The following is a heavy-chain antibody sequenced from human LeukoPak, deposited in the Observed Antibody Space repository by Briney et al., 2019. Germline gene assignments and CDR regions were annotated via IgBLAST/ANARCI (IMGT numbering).Heavy chain of an antibody. D-gene: IGHD6-19*01. CDR1: GGSISGYY. CDR2: IHYTGST. V-gene: IGHV4-59*08. Sequence: PSETLSLTCTVSGGSISGYYWSWIRQPPGKGLEWIGYIHYTGSTNYNTSLRSRVTISADTSKNQFFLGLTSVTAADTAVYYCARPYGSGWYAAFHIWGQGTMVTVFS. J-gene: IGHJ3*02. CDR3: ARPYGSGWYAAFHI.